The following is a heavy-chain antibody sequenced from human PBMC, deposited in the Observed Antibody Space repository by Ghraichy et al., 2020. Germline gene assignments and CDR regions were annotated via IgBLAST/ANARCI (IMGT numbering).Heavy chain of an antibody. Sequence: SETLSLTCTVSGGSISSSSYYWGWIRQPPGKRLEWIGSIYYSGSTYYNPSLKSRVTISVDTSKNQFSLKLSSVTAADTAVYYCACTDGSGTIWPIDYWGQGTLVTVSS. CDR1: GGSISSSSYY. D-gene: IGHD3-10*01. J-gene: IGHJ4*02. CDR3: ACTDGSGTIWPIDY. V-gene: IGHV4-39*01. CDR2: IYYSGST.